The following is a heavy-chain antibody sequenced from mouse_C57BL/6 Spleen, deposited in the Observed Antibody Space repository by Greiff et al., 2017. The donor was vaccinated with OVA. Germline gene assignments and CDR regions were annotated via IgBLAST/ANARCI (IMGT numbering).Heavy chain of an antibody. J-gene: IGHJ3*01. CDR1: GYTFTDHT. CDR3: ARPIYDGYWGLAY. D-gene: IGHD2-3*01. V-gene: IGHV1-78*01. CDR2: LSPRDGST. Sequence: QVQLQQSDAELVKPGASVKISCKVSGYTFTDHTIHWMKQRPEQGLEWIGYLSPRDGSTKYNEKFKGKATLTADKSSSTAYMQLNSLTSEDSAVYFCARPIYDGYWGLAYWGQGTLVTVSA.